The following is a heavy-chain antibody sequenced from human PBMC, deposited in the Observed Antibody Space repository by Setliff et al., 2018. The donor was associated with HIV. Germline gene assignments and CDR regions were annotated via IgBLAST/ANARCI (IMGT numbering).Heavy chain of an antibody. CDR3: ARQGNIVVVTSFDY. V-gene: IGHV4-39*07. D-gene: IGHD2-21*02. CDR2: VDYTGST. J-gene: IGHJ4*02. Sequence: PSETLSLTWRVSGGSISTSNYYWGWVRQPPGKGLEWVGNVDYTGSTYYNPSLKSRVTISVDTSKNQFSLRLNSVTAADTAVYYCARQGNIVVVTSFDYWGQGTLVTVSS. CDR1: GGSISTSNYY.